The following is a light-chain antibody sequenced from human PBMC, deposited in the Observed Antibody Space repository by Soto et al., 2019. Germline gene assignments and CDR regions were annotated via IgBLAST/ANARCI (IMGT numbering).Light chain of an antibody. CDR1: QGIRNN. J-gene: IGKJ1*01. CDR2: GTS. Sequence: DIQMTQSPSSLFASVGDRVTITCRASQGIRNNLGWYQQKRGKAPKSXIYGTSNLQYGAPSRFSGSGAGTECTRTITSLQPEDFETDYCLQHDTYTRTFGQGTKVDIK. V-gene: IGKV1-17*01. CDR3: LQHDTYTRT.